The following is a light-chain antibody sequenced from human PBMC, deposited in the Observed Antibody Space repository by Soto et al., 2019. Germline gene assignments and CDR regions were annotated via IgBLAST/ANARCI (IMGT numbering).Light chain of an antibody. CDR1: QSGSSSY. V-gene: IGKV3-20*01. CDR3: KKYGSSPIT. CDR2: DAS. Sequence: GERATLSCRASQSGSSSYLAWYQQRPGQPHRLLIYDASSRATGIPDRFSGSGSGTDFTLTISRLEPEEFAVYYCKKYGSSPITVGNGIRLEIK. J-gene: IGKJ5*01.